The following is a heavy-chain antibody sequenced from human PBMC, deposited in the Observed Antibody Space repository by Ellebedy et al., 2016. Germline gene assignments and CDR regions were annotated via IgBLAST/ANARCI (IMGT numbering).Heavy chain of an antibody. CDR2: IYSSGTS. V-gene: IGHV4-4*07. CDR1: GGFIRSHY. J-gene: IGHJ5*02. Sequence: SETLFLTXTVSGGFIRSHYWSWIRQPAGQGLEWIGRIYSSGTSDYNPSLQSRVTMSVDTSKNQFSLKLTSVTAADTAVYYCARDPTTSSKWNYGPFDPWGQGILVTVSS. CDR3: ARDPTTSSKWNYGPFDP. D-gene: IGHD1-7*01.